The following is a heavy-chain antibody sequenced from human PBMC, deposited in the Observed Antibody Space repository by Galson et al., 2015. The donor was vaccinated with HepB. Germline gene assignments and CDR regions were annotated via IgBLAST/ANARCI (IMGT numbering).Heavy chain of an antibody. V-gene: IGHV3-7*03. Sequence: SLRLSCAASGITFTNFWLTWVRQAPGKGLEWVASIKKDGTQRNYVDSVKGRFTISRDNAKQSLYLQMDGLRAEDTAVYYCATRVDSGFDYWGQGTLVTVSS. J-gene: IGHJ4*02. CDR3: ATRVDSGFDY. CDR2: IKKDGTQR. D-gene: IGHD3-9*01. CDR1: GITFTNFW.